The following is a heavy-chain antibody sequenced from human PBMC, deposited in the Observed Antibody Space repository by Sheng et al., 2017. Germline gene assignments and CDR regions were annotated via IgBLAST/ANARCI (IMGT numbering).Heavy chain of an antibody. CDR1: GYSISSGYY. Sequence: QVQLQESGPGLVKPSETLSLTCAVSGYSISSGYYLGWIRQPPGKGLEWIGSIYHSGSTYYNPSLKSRVTISVDTSKNQFSLKLSSVTAADTAVYYCARDMGGYSYGYGVWFDPWGQGTLVTVSS. CDR2: IYHSGST. D-gene: IGHD5-18*01. CDR3: ARDMGGYSYGYGVWFDP. J-gene: IGHJ5*02. V-gene: IGHV4-38-2*02.